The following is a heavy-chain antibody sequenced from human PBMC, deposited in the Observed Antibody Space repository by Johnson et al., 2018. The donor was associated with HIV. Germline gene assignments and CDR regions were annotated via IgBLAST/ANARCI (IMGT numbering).Heavy chain of an antibody. V-gene: IGHV3-7*01. CDR1: GFTVSSNY. J-gene: IGHJ3*02. CDR2: IKQDGSDK. Sequence: VQLVESGGGLIQPGGSLRLSCAASGFTVSSNYMSWVRQAPGKGLEWVASIKQDGSDKYYVDSVKGRFTISRDKAKNSLYLQMNSLRAEDTAVYYCAGEPRTLGIWGQGTMVTVSS. CDR3: AGEPRTLGI. D-gene: IGHD3-16*01.